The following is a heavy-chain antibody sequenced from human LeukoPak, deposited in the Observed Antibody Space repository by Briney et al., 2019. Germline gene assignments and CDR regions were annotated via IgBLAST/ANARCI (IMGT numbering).Heavy chain of an antibody. D-gene: IGHD3-10*01. V-gene: IGHV3-20*04. CDR3: ARGGVINYFDY. Sequence: GGSLRLSCAASGFSFDDYGMSWVRHAPGKGLEWVSGINWNGGSTGYADSVKGRFTISRDNAKNSLYLQMNSLRAEDTALYYCARGGVINYFDYWGQGTLVTVSS. CDR1: GFSFDDYG. J-gene: IGHJ4*02. CDR2: INWNGGST.